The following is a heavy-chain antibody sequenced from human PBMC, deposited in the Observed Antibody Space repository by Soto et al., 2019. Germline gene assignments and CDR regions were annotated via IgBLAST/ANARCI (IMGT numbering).Heavy chain of an antibody. D-gene: IGHD6-19*01. J-gene: IGHJ5*02. CDR1: GFTFSSYA. Sequence: GGSLRLSCAASGFTFSSYAMSWVRQAPGKGLEWVSAISGSGGSTYYADSVKGRFTISRDNSKNTLYLQMNSLRAEDTAVYYCAKVGQQWLVLFDNWFDPWGQGTLVTVSS. CDR2: ISGSGGST. CDR3: AKVGQQWLVLFDNWFDP. V-gene: IGHV3-23*01.